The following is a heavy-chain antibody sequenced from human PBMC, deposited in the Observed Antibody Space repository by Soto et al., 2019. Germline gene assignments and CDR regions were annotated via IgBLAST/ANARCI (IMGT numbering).Heavy chain of an antibody. CDR3: ARDIVVVVAATRGAFDI. D-gene: IGHD2-15*01. V-gene: IGHV1-18*04. CDR1: GYTFTSYG. CDR2: ISAYNGNT. J-gene: IGHJ3*02. Sequence: VASVKVSCKASGYTFTSYGISWVRQAPGQGLEWMGWISAYNGNTNYAQKLQGRVTMTTDTSTSTAYMELRSLRSDDTAVYYCARDIVVVVAATRGAFDIWGQGTMVTVSS.